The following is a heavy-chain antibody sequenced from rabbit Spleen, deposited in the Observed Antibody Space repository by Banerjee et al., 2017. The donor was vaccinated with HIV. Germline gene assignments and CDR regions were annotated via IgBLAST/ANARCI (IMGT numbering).Heavy chain of an antibody. D-gene: IGHD4-1*01. Sequence: QEQLQESGGGLLQPGGSLALTCTASGFSFSSSYYMCWVRQAPGKGLECIACIYADSSGSTYYASWAKGRFTISKTSSTTVTLEMTSLTAADTATYFCVREVAARFSLWGPGTLVTVS. CDR3: VREVAARFSL. V-gene: IGHV1S45*01. CDR2: IYADSSGST. J-gene: IGHJ4*01. CDR1: GFSFSSSYY.